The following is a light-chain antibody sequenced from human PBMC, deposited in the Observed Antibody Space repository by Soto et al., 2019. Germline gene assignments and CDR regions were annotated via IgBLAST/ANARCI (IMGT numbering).Light chain of an antibody. CDR3: CSYAGSSTFYV. V-gene: IGLV2-23*02. J-gene: IGLJ1*01. CDR2: EVS. CDR1: SSDFGSYNL. Sequence: QSVLTQPASASGSPGQSITISCTGTSSDFGSYNLVSWYQQHPGKAPKLMIYEVSKRPSGVSNRFSGSKSGNTASLTISGLQAEDEADYYCCSYAGSSTFYVFGTGTKVTVL.